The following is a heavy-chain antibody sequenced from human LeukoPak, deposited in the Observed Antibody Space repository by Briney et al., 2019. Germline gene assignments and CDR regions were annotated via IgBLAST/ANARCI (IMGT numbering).Heavy chain of an antibody. CDR3: ARDLAAAAFYFGY. Sequence: GGSLRLSCAASGFTFNTYWMHWVRQAPGKGLEWVSYISSSSSTIYYADSVKGRFTISRDNAKNSLYLQMNSLRAEDTAVYYCARDLAAAAFYFGYWGQGILVTVSS. J-gene: IGHJ4*02. CDR1: GFTFNTYW. V-gene: IGHV3-48*01. D-gene: IGHD6-13*01. CDR2: ISSSSSTI.